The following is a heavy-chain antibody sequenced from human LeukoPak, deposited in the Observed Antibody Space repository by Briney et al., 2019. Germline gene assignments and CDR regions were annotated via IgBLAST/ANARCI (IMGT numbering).Heavy chain of an antibody. CDR2: INHSGST. CDR1: GGSFSGYY. J-gene: IGHJ4*02. CDR3: ARSTLRGGYGHYFDY. D-gene: IGHD5-12*01. Sequence: SETLSLTCAAYGGSFSGYYWSWIRQPPGKGLEWIGEINHSGSTNYNPSLKSRVTISVDTSKNQFSLKLSSVTAADTAVYYCARSTLRGGYGHYFDYWGQGTLVTVSS. V-gene: IGHV4-34*01.